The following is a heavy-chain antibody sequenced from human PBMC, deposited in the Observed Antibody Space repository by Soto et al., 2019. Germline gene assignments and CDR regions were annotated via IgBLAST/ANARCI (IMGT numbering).Heavy chain of an antibody. Sequence: EVQLLESGGGLVQPGGSLRLSCVASGFTFSSYAMSWVRQAPGKGLEWVSAIRGSDSTTYYADSVKGRFTISRHNSRNTLHLQMDSLRVEDTAVYYCAKTLLSTSWYGLHDYGSQGTLVTVSS. J-gene: IGHJ4*02. CDR1: GFTFSSYA. D-gene: IGHD6-13*01. V-gene: IGHV3-23*01. CDR2: IRGSDSTT. CDR3: AKTLLSTSWYGLHDY.